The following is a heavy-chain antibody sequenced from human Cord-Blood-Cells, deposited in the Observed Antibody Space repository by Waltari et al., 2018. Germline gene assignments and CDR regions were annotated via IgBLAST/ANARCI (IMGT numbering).Heavy chain of an antibody. CDR2: ISYDGSNK. CDR1: GFTFSSYA. CDR3: ARDDSGGDY. V-gene: IGHV3-30-3*01. D-gene: IGHD2-21*02. Sequence: QVRLVESGGGVVQPGRSLRLSCAASGFTFSSYAMHWVRQAPGRGLEWVAVISYDGSNKYYADSVKGRFTISRDNSKNTLYLQMNSLRAEDTAVYYCARDDSGGDYWGQGTLVTVSS. J-gene: IGHJ4*02.